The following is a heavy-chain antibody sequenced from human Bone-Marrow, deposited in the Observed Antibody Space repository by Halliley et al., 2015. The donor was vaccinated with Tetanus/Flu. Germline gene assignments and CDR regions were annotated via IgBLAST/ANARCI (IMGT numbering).Heavy chain of an antibody. J-gene: IGHJ4*02. V-gene: IGHV4-31*03. CDR2: IYYSGST. Sequence: LRLSCTVSGGSIRSGGYYWSWIRQHPGKGLEWIGYIYYSGSTYYNPSLKSRVTISVDTSKNQFSLKLSSATAADTAVYYCARGLYYYQLDYYFDYWGQGTLVTVSS. CDR1: GGSIRSGGYY. CDR3: ARGLYYYQLDYYFDY. D-gene: IGHD3-10*01.